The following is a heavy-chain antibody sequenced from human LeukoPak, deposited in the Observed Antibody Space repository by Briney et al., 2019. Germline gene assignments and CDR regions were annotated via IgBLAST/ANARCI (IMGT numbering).Heavy chain of an antibody. V-gene: IGHV3-53*01. CDR2: IYSGGST. D-gene: IGHD6-6*01. CDR1: GFTVSSNY. CDR3: ARDLVGDSFFDY. J-gene: IGHJ4*02. Sequence: GGSLRLSCAASGFTVSSNYMSWVRQAPGKGLEWVSVIYSGGSTYYADSVKGRFTISRDNSKNTLHLQMNSLGAEDTAVYYCARDLVGDSFFDYWGQGTLVTVSS.